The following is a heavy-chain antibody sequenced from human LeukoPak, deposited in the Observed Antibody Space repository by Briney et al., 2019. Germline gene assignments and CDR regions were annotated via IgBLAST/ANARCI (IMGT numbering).Heavy chain of an antibody. CDR1: GGSISSGGYS. V-gene: IGHV4-30-2*01. D-gene: IGHD4-11*01. CDR2: IYHSGST. Sequence: SETLSLTCAVSGGSISSGGYSWSWIRQPPGKGLEWIGYIYHSGSTYYNPSLKSRVTISVDRSKNQFSLKLSSVTAADTAVYYCARGDYDYTTPVWFDPWGQGTLVTVSS. J-gene: IGHJ5*02. CDR3: ARGDYDYTTPVWFDP.